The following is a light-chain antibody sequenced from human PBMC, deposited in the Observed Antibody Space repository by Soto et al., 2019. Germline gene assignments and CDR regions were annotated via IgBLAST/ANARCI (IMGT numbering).Light chain of an antibody. CDR3: QQSYSTPIT. CDR1: RDVGSD. J-gene: IGKJ5*01. CDR2: AAS. V-gene: IGKV1-39*01. Sequence: QMTQSPSSLSASVGEKIIITCRASRDVGSDVSWYQQKPGQAPKLLIYAASNLYTGVPSRFSGSRSGTEFTLTINSLHPEDFATYYCQQSYSTPITFGQGTRLEIK.